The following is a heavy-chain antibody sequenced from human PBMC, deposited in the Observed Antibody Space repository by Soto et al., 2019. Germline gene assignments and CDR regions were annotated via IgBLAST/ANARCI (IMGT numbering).Heavy chain of an antibody. V-gene: IGHV3-7*04. CDR1: GFTFSAFW. D-gene: IGHD2-21*01. Sequence: EVQLVESGGGLVQPGESLRLSCAASGFTFSAFWMTWLRQAPGKGLEWVANIKRDGTVTHYGDSVEGRCTLSRDNAQKSLFIQLNSLRPEATGMYYGARDLAPPGEFFYDAVEVWGQGTVVTVSS. CDR2: IKRDGTVT. J-gene: IGHJ3*01. CDR3: ARDLAPPGEFFYDAVEV.